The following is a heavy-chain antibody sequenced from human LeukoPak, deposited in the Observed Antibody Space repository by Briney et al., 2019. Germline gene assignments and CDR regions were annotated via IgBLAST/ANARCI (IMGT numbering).Heavy chain of an antibody. CDR1: GFSFRSYT. J-gene: IGHJ4*02. CDR3: ARQRGMIDS. CDR2: ISSSGNSI. D-gene: IGHD2-15*01. Sequence: GGSLRLSRAASGFSFRSYTMNWVRQAPGKGLEWVAYISSSGNSIYYADSVKGRFTISRDNDDNSLYLQMNSLRAEDTAVYYCARQRGMIDSWGQGTLVTVSS. V-gene: IGHV3-48*01.